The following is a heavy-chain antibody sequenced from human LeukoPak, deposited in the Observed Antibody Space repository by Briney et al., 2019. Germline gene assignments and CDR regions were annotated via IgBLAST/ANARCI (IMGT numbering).Heavy chain of an antibody. CDR1: GFTFSNGW. V-gene: IGHV3-15*01. D-gene: IGHD3-22*01. Sequence: PGGSLRLSCAVSGFTFSNGWMSWVRQAPGKGPEWVGRIKSKTDGGTTAYAAPVNGRFTISRDDSKNTLYLQMNSLKTEDTAVYYCTTEYYYDSSGLFDYWGQGTLVTVSP. CDR3: TTEYYYDSSGLFDY. CDR2: IKSKTDGGTT. J-gene: IGHJ4*02.